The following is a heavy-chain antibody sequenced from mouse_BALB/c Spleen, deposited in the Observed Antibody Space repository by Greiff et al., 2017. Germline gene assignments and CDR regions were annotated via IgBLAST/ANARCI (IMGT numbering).Heavy chain of an antibody. CDR3: AREEGFGNYLDY. Sequence: VQLQQSGAELVKPGASVKLSCTASGFNIKDTYMHWVKQRPEQGLEWIGRIDPANGNTKYDPKFQGKATITADTSSNTAYLQLSSLTSEDTAVYDCAREEGFGNYLDYWGQGTTLTVSS. D-gene: IGHD2-1*01. CDR1: GFNIKDTY. V-gene: IGHV14-3*02. CDR2: IDPANGNT. J-gene: IGHJ2*01.